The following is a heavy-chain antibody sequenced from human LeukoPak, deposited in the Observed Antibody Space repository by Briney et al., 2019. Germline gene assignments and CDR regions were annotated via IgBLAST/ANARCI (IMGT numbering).Heavy chain of an antibody. CDR3: ARGAWGFDP. CDR1: GDSINNYY. V-gene: IGHV4-59*01. D-gene: IGHD1-26*01. J-gene: IGHJ5*02. CDR2: IYYSGST. Sequence: PSETLSLTSTVSGDSINNYYWSWIRQSPEKGLEWLGYIYYSGSTKYNPSLRSRVTISIDASKNQFSLQLSSVTAADTAVYYCARGAWGFDPWGQGTLVAVSS.